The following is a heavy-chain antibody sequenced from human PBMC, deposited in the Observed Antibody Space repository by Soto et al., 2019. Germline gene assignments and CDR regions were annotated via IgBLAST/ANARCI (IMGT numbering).Heavy chain of an antibody. Sequence: QVQLVQSGAEVKKPGASVKLSCRTSGYTFTHYYIHWVRQAPGQGLEWLAIINPASGSTNYAQDFLGRVTFTMDTSTPTVYMELSGLRAEDTAIFYCARDLAAGDHWGQGTLVTVSS. CDR3: ARDLAAGDH. J-gene: IGHJ4*02. V-gene: IGHV1-46*01. CDR1: GYTFTHYY. D-gene: IGHD6-25*01. CDR2: INPASGST.